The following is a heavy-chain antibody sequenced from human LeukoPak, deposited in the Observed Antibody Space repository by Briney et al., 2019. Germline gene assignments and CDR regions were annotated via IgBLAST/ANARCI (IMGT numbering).Heavy chain of an antibody. D-gene: IGHD4-23*01. CDR2: IYYSGST. CDR3: ARALDYGGKVDY. CDR1: GGSISSYY. Sequence: QVQLQESGPGLVKPSETLSLTCTVSGGSISSYYWSWIRQPPGKGLEWVGYIYYSGSTNYNPSLKSRVTISVDTSKNQFSLKLSSVTAADTAVYYCARALDYGGKVDYWGQGTLVTVSS. V-gene: IGHV4-59*01. J-gene: IGHJ4*02.